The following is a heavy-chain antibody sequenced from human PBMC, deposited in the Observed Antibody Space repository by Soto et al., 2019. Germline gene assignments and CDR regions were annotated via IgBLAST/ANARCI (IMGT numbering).Heavy chain of an antibody. J-gene: IGHJ4*02. V-gene: IGHV4-30-4*01. D-gene: IGHD3-10*01. CDR3: ASYYGSGIRMAIDY. CDR2: IYYSGST. Sequence: PSETLSLTCTVSGGSISSGYYYWSWIRQPPGKGLEWIGYIYYSGSTYYNPSLKSRVTISVETSKNQFSLKLSSVTAADTAVYYCASYYGSGIRMAIDYWGQGTLVTVSS. CDR1: GGSISSGYYY.